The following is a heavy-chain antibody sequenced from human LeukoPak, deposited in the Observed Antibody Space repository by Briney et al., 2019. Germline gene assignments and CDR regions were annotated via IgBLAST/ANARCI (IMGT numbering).Heavy chain of an antibody. CDR1: GYTFTTYD. J-gene: IGHJ6*03. CDR2: MNPYSGNT. Sequence: ASVKASCKASGYTFTTYDINWVRQAPGQGLEWMGWMNPYSGNTGYAQKFQGRVTMTGNTSISTAYMELSSLRSEDPAVYYCARGHIPVVIRSLDWSGHYYMDVWGKGTTVTVSS. D-gene: IGHD3-9*01. CDR3: ARGHIPVVIRSLDWSGHYYMDV. V-gene: IGHV1-8*01.